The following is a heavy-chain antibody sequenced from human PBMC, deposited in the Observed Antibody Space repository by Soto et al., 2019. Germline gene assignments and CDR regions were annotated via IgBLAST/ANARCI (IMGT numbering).Heavy chain of an antibody. CDR1: GFSLSTSGVG. J-gene: IGHJ3*02. D-gene: IGHD5-12*01. CDR3: AHSLVATIHDGGFDAFDI. Sequence: QITLKESGPPLVKPTQTLTLTCTFSGFSLSTSGVGVGWIRQPPGKALEWLALIYWDDDKRYSPSLKSRLTITKDTSKNQVVLTMTNMDPVDTATYYCAHSLVATIHDGGFDAFDIWGQGTMVTVSS. V-gene: IGHV2-5*02. CDR2: IYWDDDK.